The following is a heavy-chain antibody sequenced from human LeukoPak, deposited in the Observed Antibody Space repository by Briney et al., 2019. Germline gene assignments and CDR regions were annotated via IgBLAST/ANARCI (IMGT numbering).Heavy chain of an antibody. Sequence: PGGSLRLSCAASGFTFSSYAMNWVRQPPGKGLEWVSSISTTGDTIYYADSVKGRFTISRDNSKNTLYLQMNSLGVEDTAIYYCAKLSEPDWGQGSLVTVSS. V-gene: IGHV3-23*01. CDR3: AKLSEPD. CDR1: GFTFSSYA. J-gene: IGHJ4*02. CDR2: ISTTGDTI.